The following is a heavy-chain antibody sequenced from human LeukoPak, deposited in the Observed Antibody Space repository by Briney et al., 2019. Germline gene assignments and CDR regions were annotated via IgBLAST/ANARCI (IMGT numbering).Heavy chain of an antibody. CDR3: ARVGLTFGVAYYRGYYFDY. Sequence: PSETLSLTCTVSGGSISSYYWSWIRQPPGKGLEWIGYIYYSGSTNYNPSLKSRVTISVDTSKNQFSLKLSSVTAADTAVYYCARVGLTFGVAYYRGYYFDYWGQGTLVTVSS. J-gene: IGHJ4*02. CDR1: GGSISSYY. CDR2: IYYSGST. V-gene: IGHV4-59*01. D-gene: IGHD3-3*01.